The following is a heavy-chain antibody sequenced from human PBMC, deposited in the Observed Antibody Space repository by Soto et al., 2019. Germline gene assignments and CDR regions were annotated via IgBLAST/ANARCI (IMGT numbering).Heavy chain of an antibody. CDR2: IIPSDGTT. Sequence: QVQLVQSGAEVKTPGSSVKVSCTTSGGIISSFAINWVRQAPGQGLEWMGGIIPSDGTTKYAGNFQGRVTMTADASTSTAYMDLSSLRPEDTAVYYCARSFTKSRRGGVAFDYWGQGTLLTVSP. D-gene: IGHD3-3*01. V-gene: IGHV1-69*01. J-gene: IGHJ4*02. CDR3: ARSFTKSRRGGVAFDY. CDR1: GGIISSFA.